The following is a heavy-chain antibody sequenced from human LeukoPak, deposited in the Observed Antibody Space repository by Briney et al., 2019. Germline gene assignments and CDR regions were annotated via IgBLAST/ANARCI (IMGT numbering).Heavy chain of an antibody. D-gene: IGHD6-13*01. CDR1: GGSISSSSYY. V-gene: IGHV4-39*01. J-gene: IGHJ4*02. Sequence: SETLSLTCTVSGGSISSSSYYWGWIRQPPGKGLEWIGSIYYSGSTYYNPSLKSRVTISVDTSKNQFSLKLSSVTAADTAVYYCARRGGSSWPFVYWGQGTLVTVSS. CDR2: IYYSGST. CDR3: ARRGGSSWPFVY.